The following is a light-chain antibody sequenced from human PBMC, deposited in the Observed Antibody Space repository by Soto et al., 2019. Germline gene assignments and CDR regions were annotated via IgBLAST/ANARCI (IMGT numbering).Light chain of an antibody. V-gene: IGLV7-46*01. CDR2: DTT. J-gene: IGLJ3*02. Sequence: QAVVTQEPSLTVSPGGTVTLTCGSSTGAVTSGNYPYWFQKKPGQAPRTLIYDTTNKQSWTPARFSGSLLGGIAALTLAGAQTDDEADYYCLLSYSGTNWVFGGGTQLTVL. CDR1: TGAVTSGNY. CDR3: LLSYSGTNWV.